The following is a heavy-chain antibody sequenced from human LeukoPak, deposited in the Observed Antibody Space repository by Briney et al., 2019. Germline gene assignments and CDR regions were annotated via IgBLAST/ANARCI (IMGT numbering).Heavy chain of an antibody. Sequence: SVKVSCKASGGTFSSYAISWVRQAPGQGLEWMGGIIPIFGTANYAQKFQGRVTITTHESTSTAYIELSSLRSEYTAMYYCAMCLDYGDYRYYFDYWGQGTLVTVSS. D-gene: IGHD4-17*01. CDR1: GGTFSSYA. CDR3: AMCLDYGDYRYYFDY. V-gene: IGHV1-69*05. CDR2: IIPIFGTA. J-gene: IGHJ4*02.